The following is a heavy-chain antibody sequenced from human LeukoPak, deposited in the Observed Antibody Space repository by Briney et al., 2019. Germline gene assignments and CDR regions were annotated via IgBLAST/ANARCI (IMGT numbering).Heavy chain of an antibody. J-gene: IGHJ3*02. CDR1: GGSIGSRSYY. D-gene: IGHD1-26*01. Sequence: SETLSLTCTVSGGSIGSRSYYWGWIRQPPGKGLEWIGTIFYSGTTHYNPSLKSRVTILVDTSKNQFSLKLSSVTAADTAVYYCARTRGGTYLEDAFDIWGQGTMVTVSS. V-gene: IGHV4-39*07. CDR3: ARTRGGTYLEDAFDI. CDR2: IFYSGTT.